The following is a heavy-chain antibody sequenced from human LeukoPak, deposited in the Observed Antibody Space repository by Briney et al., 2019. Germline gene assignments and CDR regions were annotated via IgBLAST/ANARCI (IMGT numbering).Heavy chain of an antibody. CDR3: TTSYSGNSWYDWFGP. Sequence: GGSLRLSCAASGFTFSGSSIHWVRQASGKGLEWVGLIRTKANTYATAYAASVTGRFTISRDDSKDTSYLQMNSLKSEDTALYFCTTSYSGNSWYDWFGPWGQGTLVTVSS. CDR1: GFTFSGSS. V-gene: IGHV3-73*01. CDR2: IRTKANTYAT. D-gene: IGHD6-13*01. J-gene: IGHJ5*02.